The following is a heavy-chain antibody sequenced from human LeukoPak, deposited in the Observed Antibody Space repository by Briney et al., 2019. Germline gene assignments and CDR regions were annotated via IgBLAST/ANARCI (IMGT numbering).Heavy chain of an antibody. V-gene: IGHV3-66*01. D-gene: IGHD3-10*01. J-gene: IGHJ4*02. CDR2: IYSGGDT. CDR3: ARERGRGVISPYFDQ. Sequence: GRSLRLSCAASVFTVSSNYMSWVRQAPGRGLEWVSVIYSGGDTRYADSVKGRFTISRDNSKNTLYLQMNSLRAEDTALYYCARERGRGVISPYFDQWGQGTLVTVSS. CDR1: VFTVSSNY.